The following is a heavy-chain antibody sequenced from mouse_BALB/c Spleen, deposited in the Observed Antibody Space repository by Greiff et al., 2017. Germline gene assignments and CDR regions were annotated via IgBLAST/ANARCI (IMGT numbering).Heavy chain of an antibody. V-gene: IGHV14-3*02. D-gene: IGHD1-1*01. CDR2: IDPANGNT. Sequence: DVKLQESGAELVKPGASVKLSCTASGFNIKDTYMHWVKQRPEQGLEWIGRIDPANGNTKYDPKFQGKATITADTSSNTAYLQLSSLTSEDTAVYYCARDYYGPFAYWGQGTLVTVSA. CDR3: ARDYYGPFAY. CDR1: GFNIKDTY. J-gene: IGHJ3*01.